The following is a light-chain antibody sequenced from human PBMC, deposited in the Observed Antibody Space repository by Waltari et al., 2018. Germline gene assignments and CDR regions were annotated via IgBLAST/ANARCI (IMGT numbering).Light chain of an antibody. V-gene: IGKV3-20*01. CDR3: QHYVRLPAT. CDR1: QRVSRA. J-gene: IGKJ1*01. CDR2: GAS. Sequence: EIVLTQSPGSLSSSPGECVPLSCRASQRVSRALAWYQQKPGQAPRLLIFGASNRATGIPDRFSGSGSETDFSLTISRLEPEDFAVYYCQHYVRLPATFGRGTKVEIK.